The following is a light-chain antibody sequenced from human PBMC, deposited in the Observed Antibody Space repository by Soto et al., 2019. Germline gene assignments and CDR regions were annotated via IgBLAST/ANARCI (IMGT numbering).Light chain of an antibody. J-gene: IGKJ1*01. CDR3: QQYGSSPAWT. Sequence: EKVIRQSPATRSVSRGGRAPLWCRLSQRVSSNSAWYQQKTGQAPRLLLYGASTRATGIPARFSGGGSGTEFTLTISSLQSEDFAVYYCQQYGSSPAWTFGQGTKVDIK. CDR1: QRVSSN. V-gene: IGKV3D-15*02. CDR2: GAS.